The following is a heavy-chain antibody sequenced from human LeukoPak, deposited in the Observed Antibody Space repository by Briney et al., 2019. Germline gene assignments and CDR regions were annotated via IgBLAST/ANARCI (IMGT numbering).Heavy chain of an antibody. V-gene: IGHV1-2*02. Sequence: ASVKVSCRASGYTFTGYYMHWVRQAPGQGLEWMGWINPNSGGTNYAQKFQGRVTMTRDTSISTAYMELSRLRSDDTAVYYCAREGPGYCSGGSCYSLLVGNWFDPWGQGTLVTVSS. CDR3: AREGPGYCSGGSCYSLLVGNWFDP. J-gene: IGHJ5*02. CDR1: GYTFTGYY. CDR2: INPNSGGT. D-gene: IGHD2-15*01.